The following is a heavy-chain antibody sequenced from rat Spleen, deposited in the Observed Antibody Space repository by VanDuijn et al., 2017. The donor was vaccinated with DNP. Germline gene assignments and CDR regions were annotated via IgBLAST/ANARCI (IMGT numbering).Heavy chain of an antibody. CDR3: ASSSTTVVTGGAMDA. CDR1: GYSITSNY. Sequence: EVQLQESGSGLVKPSQSLSLTCSVTGYSITSNYWGWIRKFPGNKMEYVGHISYSGSTNYNPSLKSRISITRDTSKNQFFLQLNSVTTEDTATYYCASSSTTVVTGGAMDAWGQGVMVTVSS. D-gene: IGHD1-1*01. V-gene: IGHV3-1*01. CDR2: ISYSGST. J-gene: IGHJ2*01.